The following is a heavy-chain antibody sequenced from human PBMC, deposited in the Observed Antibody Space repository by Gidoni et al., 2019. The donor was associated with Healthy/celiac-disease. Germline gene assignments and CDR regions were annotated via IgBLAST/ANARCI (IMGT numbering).Heavy chain of an antibody. V-gene: IGHV3-30*03. J-gene: IGHJ4*02. D-gene: IGHD4-17*01. Sequence: QVQLVESGGGVVQPGRSLRLSCSASAFTFSSYGMHWVRQAPGKGLEWVAVISYDGSNKYYADSVKGRFTISRDNSKNTLYLQMNSLRAEDTAVYYCATVYGDPIFDYWGQGTLVTVSS. CDR1: AFTFSSYG. CDR2: ISYDGSNK. CDR3: ATVYGDPIFDY.